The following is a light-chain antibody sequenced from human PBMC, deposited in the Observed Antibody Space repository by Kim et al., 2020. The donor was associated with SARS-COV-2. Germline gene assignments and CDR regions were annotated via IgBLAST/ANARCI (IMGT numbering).Light chain of an antibody. CDR2: GNS. V-gene: IGLV1-40*01. CDR1: SSNNGEGCD. CDR3: QSYDSSLSAVV. J-gene: IGLJ2*01. Sequence: RVTRSATGGSSNNGEGCDVHWYQQLPGTAPKLLIYGNSNRPSGVPDRFSGSKSGTSASLAITGLQAEDEADYYCQSYDSSLSAVVFGGGTQLTVL.